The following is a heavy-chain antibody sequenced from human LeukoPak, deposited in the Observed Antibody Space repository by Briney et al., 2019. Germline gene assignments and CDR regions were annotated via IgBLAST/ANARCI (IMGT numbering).Heavy chain of an antibody. J-gene: IGHJ4*02. CDR3: AREEGNYGSGSYYIDY. D-gene: IGHD3-10*01. V-gene: IGHV3-7*01. Sequence: PGGSLRLSCTASGFIFSSYWMSWVRRAPGKGLEWVANIKVDGSEKYYVDSVKGRFTISRDNAKNSLYLQMNSLRAEDTAVYYCAREEGNYGSGSYYIDYWGQGTLVTVSS. CDR1: GFIFSSYW. CDR2: IKVDGSEK.